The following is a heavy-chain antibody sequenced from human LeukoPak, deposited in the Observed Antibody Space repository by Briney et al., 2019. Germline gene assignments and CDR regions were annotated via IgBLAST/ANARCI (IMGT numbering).Heavy chain of an antibody. J-gene: IGHJ4*02. CDR2: IYPSDGST. CDR1: GYTFSNYY. D-gene: IGHD5-12*01. Sequence: ASVKVSCKASGYTFSNYYIHWLRQAPGQGLEWMSIIYPSDGSTSCAERFQDRITVTRETSTNTLYMELSSLRSEDTAVYYCARYYSGYTCFDYWGQGTLVTVSS. V-gene: IGHV1-46*03. CDR3: ARYYSGYTCFDY.